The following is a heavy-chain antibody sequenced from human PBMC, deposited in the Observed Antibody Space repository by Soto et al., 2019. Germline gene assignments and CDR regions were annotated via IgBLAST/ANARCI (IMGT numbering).Heavy chain of an antibody. J-gene: IGHJ6*02. V-gene: IGHV3-33*01. D-gene: IGHD2-2*01. CDR2: IWYDGSNK. CDR3: AREYCISTSCPPRGMDV. Sequence: QVQLVESGGGVVQPGRSLRLSCAASGFTFSSYGMHWVRQAPGKGLEWVAVIWYDGSNKYYADSVKGRFTISRDNSKNTLYLQMNSLRAEDTAVYYCAREYCISTSCPPRGMDVWGQGTTVTVSS. CDR1: GFTFSSYG.